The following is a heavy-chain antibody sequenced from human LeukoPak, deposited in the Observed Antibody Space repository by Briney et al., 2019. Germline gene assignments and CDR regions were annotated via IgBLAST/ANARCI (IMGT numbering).Heavy chain of an antibody. V-gene: IGHV3-21*01. CDR2: ISSSSSYI. D-gene: IGHD5-12*01. J-gene: IGHJ5*02. Sequence: GGSLRLSCAASGFTFSSYSMNWVRQAPGKGLEWVSSISSSSSYIYYADSVKGRFTISRDNAKNTLYLQMNRLRDEDTAVYYCATDREYSQEPWGQGTLVTVSS. CDR1: GFTFSSYS. CDR3: ATDREYSQEP.